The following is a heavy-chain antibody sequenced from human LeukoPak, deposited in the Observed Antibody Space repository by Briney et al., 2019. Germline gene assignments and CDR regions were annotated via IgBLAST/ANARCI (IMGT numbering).Heavy chain of an antibody. CDR2: IYYSGST. D-gene: IGHD1-7*01. Sequence: TSETLSLTCTASGGSFSSSSYYWGWIRQPPGKGLEWIGSIYYSGSTYYNPSLKSRVTISVDTSKNQFSLKLSSVTAADTAVYYCARATGTTWFDPWGQGTLVTVSS. CDR3: ARATGTTWFDP. V-gene: IGHV4-39*07. CDR1: GGSFSSSSYY. J-gene: IGHJ5*02.